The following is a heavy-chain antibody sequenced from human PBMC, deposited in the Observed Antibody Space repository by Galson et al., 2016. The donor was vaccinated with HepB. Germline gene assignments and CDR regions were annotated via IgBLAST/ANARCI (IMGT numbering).Heavy chain of an antibody. CDR2: IWSDGRNY. V-gene: IGHV3-33*01. J-gene: IGHJ6*02. CDR1: RFTFSSYG. D-gene: IGHD6-19*01. Sequence: SLRLSCAASRFTFSSYGMHWVRQAPVKGLEWVSVIWSDGRNYFYADSVKGRFTISRDNYKNTVSPAMNSLRAEDTAVYYCARGIRGSGWSALMMAVWGQGATVTVSS. CDR3: ARGIRGSGWSALMMAV.